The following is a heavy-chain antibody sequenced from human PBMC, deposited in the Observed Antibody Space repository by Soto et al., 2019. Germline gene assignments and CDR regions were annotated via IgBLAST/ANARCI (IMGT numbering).Heavy chain of an antibody. CDR3: ARDDYSAYSRGYYYGMDV. D-gene: IGHD5-12*01. CDR2: ISSSSSYI. J-gene: IGHJ6*02. CDR1: GFTFSRYS. V-gene: IGHV3-21*01. Sequence: EVQLVESGGGLVKPGGSLRLSCAASGFTFSRYSMNWVRQAPGKGLEWVSSISSSSSYIYYADSVKGRFTISRDNAKNSLYLQMNSLRAEDTAVYYCARDDYSAYSRGYYYGMDVWGQGTTVTVSS.